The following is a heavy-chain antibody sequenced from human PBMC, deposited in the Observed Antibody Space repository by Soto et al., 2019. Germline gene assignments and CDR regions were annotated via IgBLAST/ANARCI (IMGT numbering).Heavy chain of an antibody. CDR2: ISAYNGNT. J-gene: IGHJ6*02. Sequence: QVQLVQSGAEVKKPGASVKVSCKSSGYTFTSYGISWVRQAPGQGLEWMGWISAYNGNTNYAQNLQGIVTMTTDKSPITAYMDLWSPRSDDTAVYYCARYHYGSGSPYGMDVWGQGTTGTVSS. V-gene: IGHV1-18*01. D-gene: IGHD3-10*01. CDR1: GYTFTSYG. CDR3: ARYHYGSGSPYGMDV.